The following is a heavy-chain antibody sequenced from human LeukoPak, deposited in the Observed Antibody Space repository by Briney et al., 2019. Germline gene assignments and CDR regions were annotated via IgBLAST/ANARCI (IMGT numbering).Heavy chain of an antibody. Sequence: GGSLRLSCVASGFTFSSYTMNWVRQAPGKGLEWVSSISSGSNYIYYADSLKGRFTISRDNARNSLYLQMNSLRAEDTAVYYCAREAYCSGGSCYYFDYWGQGTLVTVSS. CDR1: GFTFSSYT. V-gene: IGHV3-21*01. D-gene: IGHD2-15*01. CDR2: ISSGSNYI. CDR3: AREAYCSGGSCYYFDY. J-gene: IGHJ4*02.